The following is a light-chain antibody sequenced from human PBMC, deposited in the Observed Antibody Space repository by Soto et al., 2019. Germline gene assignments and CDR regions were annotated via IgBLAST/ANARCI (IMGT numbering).Light chain of an antibody. CDR3: AAWDDSLSGWV. CDR2: RNN. Sequence: QSVLTQPPSASGTPGQRVTISCSGSSSNIGSNYVYWYQQLPGTAPKLLIYRNNQRPSGVPDRFSSSKSGTSASLAISGLRSEDEADYYCAAWDDSLSGWVFGGGTKVTVL. J-gene: IGLJ3*02. CDR1: SSNIGSNY. V-gene: IGLV1-47*01.